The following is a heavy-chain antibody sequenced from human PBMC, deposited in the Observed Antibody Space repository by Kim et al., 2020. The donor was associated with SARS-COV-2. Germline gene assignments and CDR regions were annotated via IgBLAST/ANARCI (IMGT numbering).Heavy chain of an antibody. V-gene: IGHV3-30*18. Sequence: GGSLRLSCAASGFTFSSYGMHWVRQAPGKGLEWVAVISYVGSNKYYADSVKGRFTISRDNSKNTLYLQMNSLRAEDTAVYYCAKDSVLRYFSHVDYWGQGTLVTVSS. CDR3: AKDSVLRYFSHVDY. D-gene: IGHD3-9*01. J-gene: IGHJ4*02. CDR1: GFTFSSYG. CDR2: ISYVGSNK.